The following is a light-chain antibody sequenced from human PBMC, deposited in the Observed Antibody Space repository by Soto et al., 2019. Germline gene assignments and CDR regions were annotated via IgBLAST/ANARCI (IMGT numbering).Light chain of an antibody. V-gene: IGKV1-9*01. CDR2: AAS. Sequence: IQLTPSPSSLSTSLGDRVSITCGASQGINTFLAWYQQKAGKAPKLLIYAASTLQSGVPSRFSGSGSGTDFTLTISSLQSEDFATYYCQQLNSYPITFGQGTRLEIK. CDR1: QGINTF. CDR3: QQLNSYPIT. J-gene: IGKJ5*01.